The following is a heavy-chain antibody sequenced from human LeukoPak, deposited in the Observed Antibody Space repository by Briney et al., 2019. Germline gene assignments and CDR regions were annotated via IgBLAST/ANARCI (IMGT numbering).Heavy chain of an antibody. CDR1: GYTFTSYY. J-gene: IGHJ3*02. Sequence: SVKVSCKASGYTFTSYYMHWVRQAPGQGLEWMGRIIPILGIANYAQKFQGRVTITADKSTSTAYMELSSLRSEDTAVYYCATPLGDDAFDIWGQGTMVTVSS. D-gene: IGHD3-16*01. V-gene: IGHV1-69*02. CDR3: ATPLGDDAFDI. CDR2: IIPILGIA.